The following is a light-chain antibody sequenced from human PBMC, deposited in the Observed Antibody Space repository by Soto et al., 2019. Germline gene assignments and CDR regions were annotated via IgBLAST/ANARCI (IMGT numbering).Light chain of an antibody. CDR1: SSDVGSYNL. J-gene: IGLJ2*01. CDR2: EGS. V-gene: IGLV2-23*01. Sequence: QSALTQPASVSGSPGQSITISCTGTSSDVGSYNLVSWYQQHPGKAPKLMIYEGSKRHSGVSNRFSGSKSGNTASLTISGLQAEDEADYYFCSYAGSSTLVFGGGTKVTVL. CDR3: CSYAGSSTLV.